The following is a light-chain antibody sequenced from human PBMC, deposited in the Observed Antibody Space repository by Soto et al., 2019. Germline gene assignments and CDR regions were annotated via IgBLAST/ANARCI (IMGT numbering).Light chain of an antibody. V-gene: IGKV3-20*01. J-gene: IGKJ1*01. CDR3: QQYGSSPST. CDR1: QSVSSNY. Sequence: EIVLTQSPGTLSLSPGERATLSCRASQSVSSNYITWYQQKPGQAPRRLIFGASSMATGIPDRFSGSGSGTDFTLTISRLEPEDFAVYYCQQYGSSPSTFGQGTKVDIK. CDR2: GAS.